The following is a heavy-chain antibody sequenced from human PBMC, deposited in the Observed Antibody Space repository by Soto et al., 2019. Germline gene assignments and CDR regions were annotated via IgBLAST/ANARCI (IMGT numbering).Heavy chain of an antibody. CDR3: ASSPPPVFQFHFNF. CDR2: VYPRDSDT. Sequence: GESLKISCKASGYIFIDYWIGWVRQMPGKGLEWKGIVYPRDSDTSYRPSFQGQVTISADRSTGTAFLQWRRLKASDTALYYCASSPPPVFQFHFNFWGQGTLVTVSS. D-gene: IGHD2-21*01. CDR1: GYIFIDYW. V-gene: IGHV5-51*01. J-gene: IGHJ4*02.